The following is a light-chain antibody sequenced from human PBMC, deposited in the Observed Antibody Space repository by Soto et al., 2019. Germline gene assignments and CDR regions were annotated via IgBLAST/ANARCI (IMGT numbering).Light chain of an antibody. CDR2: AAS. CDR3: QQSYSTPLYT. Sequence: DIKMTQSPSSLSASVGDRVTITCRASQSISSYLNWYQQKPGKAPKLLIYAASSLQSGVPSRFSGSGSGTDFTLTISSLQPDDFATYYCQQSYSTPLYTFGQRTKLEIK. CDR1: QSISSY. J-gene: IGKJ2*01. V-gene: IGKV1-39*01.